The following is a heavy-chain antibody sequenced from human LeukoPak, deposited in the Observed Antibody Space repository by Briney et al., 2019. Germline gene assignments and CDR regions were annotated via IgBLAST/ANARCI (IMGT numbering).Heavy chain of an antibody. CDR2: IKQDGSEK. Sequence: GGSLRLSCAASGFTFSSYWMSWVRQAPGKGLEWVANIKQDGSEKYYVDSVKGRFTISRDNAKNSLYLQMNSLRAEDTAVYYCARDLDDYYYGMDVWGQGTTVTVSS. D-gene: IGHD3-3*01. V-gene: IGHV3-7*01. CDR1: GFTFSSYW. CDR3: ARDLDDYYYGMDV. J-gene: IGHJ6*02.